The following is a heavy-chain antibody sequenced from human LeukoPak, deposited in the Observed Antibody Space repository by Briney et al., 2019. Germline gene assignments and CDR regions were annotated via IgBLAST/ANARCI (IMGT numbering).Heavy chain of an antibody. CDR2: ISYDGSNK. Sequence: GGSLRLSCAASGFSVSDYAMHWVRQAPGKGLEWVAVISYDGSNKFYTESVRGRFTISRDTSKNTVYMEMNSLRTEDTAVYYCARALWGSRYNPPYDYWGQGTLVTVSS. CDR3: ARALWGSRYNPPYDY. D-gene: IGHD3-16*01. J-gene: IGHJ4*02. CDR1: GFSVSDYA. V-gene: IGHV3-30-3*01.